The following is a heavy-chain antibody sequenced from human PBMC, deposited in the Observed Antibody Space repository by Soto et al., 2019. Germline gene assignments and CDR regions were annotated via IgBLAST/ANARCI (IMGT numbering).Heavy chain of an antibody. CDR1: GVTFSSHW. Sequence: GGSLILSFAASGVTFSSHWMSWVRQAPGKGLEWVSNIKKDGSEKYYAYSVKGRFTISRDNAKNTLYLQMNSLIVEDTAVYYCANSSSRAHYYGMHXWGHGTTVTVS. D-gene: IGHD2-2*01. CDR3: ANSSSRAHYYGMHX. J-gene: IGHJ6*02. CDR2: IKKDGSEK. V-gene: IGHV3-7*03.